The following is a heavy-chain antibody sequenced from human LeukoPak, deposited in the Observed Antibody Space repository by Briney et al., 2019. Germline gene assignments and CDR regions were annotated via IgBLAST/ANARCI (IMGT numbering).Heavy chain of an antibody. CDR1: GFTFSSYA. V-gene: IGHV3-30*01. Sequence: GGSLRLSCAASGFTFSSYAMHWVRQAPGKGLEWGAVISYDGSNKYYAYSVKGRFTISRDNSKTALYLQMHSLGDEDTVVYYCARERFSSGWYGGYYFDYWGQGTLVTVSS. J-gene: IGHJ4*02. CDR3: ARERFSSGWYGGYYFDY. CDR2: ISYDGSNK. D-gene: IGHD6-19*01.